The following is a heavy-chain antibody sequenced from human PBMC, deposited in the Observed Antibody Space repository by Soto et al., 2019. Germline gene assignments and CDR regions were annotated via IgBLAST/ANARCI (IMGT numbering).Heavy chain of an antibody. Sequence: GGSLRLSCAASGFTFSSYAMSGVRQAPGKGLEWVSAISGSGGSTYYADSVKGRFTISRDNSKNTLYLQMNSLRAEDTAVYYCAKPPDAYSSGWSKIEYWGQGTLVTVSS. CDR1: GFTFSSYA. CDR3: AKPPDAYSSGWSKIEY. V-gene: IGHV3-23*01. J-gene: IGHJ4*02. D-gene: IGHD6-19*01. CDR2: ISGSGGST.